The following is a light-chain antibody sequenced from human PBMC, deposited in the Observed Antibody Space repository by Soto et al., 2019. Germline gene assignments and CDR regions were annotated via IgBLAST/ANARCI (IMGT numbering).Light chain of an antibody. J-gene: IGLJ2*01. CDR1: SSDVGSYNL. Sequence: QSALTQPASVSGSPGQSITISCTGTSSDVGSYNLVSWYQQHPGKAPKLMIYEGSKRPSGVSNRFSGSKFGNTASLTISGRQAEDEADDYCCSYASSTDFVFGGGTKLAVL. V-gene: IGLV2-23*03. CDR3: CSYASSTDFV. CDR2: EGS.